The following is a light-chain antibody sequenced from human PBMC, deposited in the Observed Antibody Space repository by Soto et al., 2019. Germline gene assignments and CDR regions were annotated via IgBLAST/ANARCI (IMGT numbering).Light chain of an antibody. V-gene: IGLV1-44*01. CDR2: SNN. CDR1: SSNIGSNT. J-gene: IGLJ2*01. Sequence: QSVLTQPPSASGTPGQRVTISCSGSSSNIGSNTVNWYQQLPGTAPKLLIYSNNQRPSGVPGRFSGSKSGTSASLAISGLQSEDEADYYCAAWDDSLNGVVFGGGTTLTVL. CDR3: AAWDDSLNGVV.